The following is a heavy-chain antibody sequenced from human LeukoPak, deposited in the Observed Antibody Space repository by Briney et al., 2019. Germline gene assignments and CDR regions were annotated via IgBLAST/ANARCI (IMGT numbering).Heavy chain of an antibody. V-gene: IGHV5-51*01. Sequence: GESLKISCKGFGYSFISYWIGWVRQMPGKGLEWMGIIYPGDSNTRYSPSFQGQVTISTDKSISTAYLQRSSLKASDTAMYYCARHVVVSSTGSCFDPWGQGTLVTVSS. D-gene: IGHD1-1*01. CDR3: ARHVVVSSTGSCFDP. CDR1: GYSFISYW. J-gene: IGHJ5*02. CDR2: IYPGDSNT.